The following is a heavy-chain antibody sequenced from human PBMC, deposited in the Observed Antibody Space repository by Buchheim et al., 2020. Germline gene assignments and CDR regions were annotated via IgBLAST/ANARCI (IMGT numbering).Heavy chain of an antibody. J-gene: IGHJ4*02. CDR3: ARAGNYYDSSGYYFLFDY. Sequence: QVQLVESGGGVVQPGRSLRLSCAASGFTFSSYGMHWVRQAPGKGLEWVAVIWYDGSNKYYADSVKGRFTISRDNSKNTLYLQMNSLRAEDTAVYYCARAGNYYDSSGYYFLFDYWGQGTL. CDR1: GFTFSSYG. D-gene: IGHD3-22*01. CDR2: IWYDGSNK. V-gene: IGHV3-33*01.